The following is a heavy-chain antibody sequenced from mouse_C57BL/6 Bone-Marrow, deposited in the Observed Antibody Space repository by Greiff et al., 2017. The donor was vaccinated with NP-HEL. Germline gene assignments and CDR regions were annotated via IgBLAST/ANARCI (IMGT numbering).Heavy chain of an antibody. Sequence: VQRVESGPELVKPGASVKISCKASGYAFSSSWMNWVKQRPGKGLEWIGRIYPGDGDTNYNGKFKGKATLTADKSSSTAYMQLGSLTSEDSAVYFCASGVLYYYGSTWYFDVGGTGTTVTVSS. D-gene: IGHD1-1*01. CDR2: IYPGDGDT. CDR1: GYAFSSSW. V-gene: IGHV1-82*01. J-gene: IGHJ1*03. CDR3: ASGVLYYYGSTWYFDV.